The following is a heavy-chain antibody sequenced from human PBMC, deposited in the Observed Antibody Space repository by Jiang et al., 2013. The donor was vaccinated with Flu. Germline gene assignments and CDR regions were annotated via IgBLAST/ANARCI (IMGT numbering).Heavy chain of an antibody. J-gene: IGHJ6*02. CDR3: ARGQDSSGYYYVGYYGMDV. V-gene: IGHV6-1*01. CDR1: GDSVSSNSAA. CDR2: TYYRSKWYN. D-gene: IGHD3-22*01. Sequence: QTLSLTCAISGDSVSSNSAAWNWIRQSPSRGLEWLGRTYYRSKWYNDYAVSVKSRITINPDTSKNQFSLQLNSVTPEDTAVYYCARGQDSSGYYYVGYYGMDVWGQGTTVTVSS.